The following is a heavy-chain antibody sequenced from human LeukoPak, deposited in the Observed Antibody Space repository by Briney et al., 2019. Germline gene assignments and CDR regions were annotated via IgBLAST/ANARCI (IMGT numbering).Heavy chain of an antibody. D-gene: IGHD3-22*01. CDR1: GYTFTSYG. CDR3: ARDVFSDSSGYYSHFFDY. Sequence: GASVKVSCTASGYTFTSYGISWVRQAPGQGLEWMGWISAYNVKTDYAQKLQGRVTMTTDTSTSTAYMELRSLRSDDTAVYFCARDVFSDSSGYYSHFFDYWGQGTLVTVSS. J-gene: IGHJ4*02. V-gene: IGHV1-18*01. CDR2: ISAYNVKT.